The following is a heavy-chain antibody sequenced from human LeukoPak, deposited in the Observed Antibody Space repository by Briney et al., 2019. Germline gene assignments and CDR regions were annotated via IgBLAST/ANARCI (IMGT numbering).Heavy chain of an antibody. J-gene: IGHJ4*02. CDR2: ISGSGGST. CDR1: GFTFSTYA. D-gene: IGHD3-10*01. Sequence: GGSLRLSCAASGFTFSTYAMSWVRQAPGKGLEWVSYISGSGGSTYYSDSVKGRFTISRDNSKNTLYLQMNSLRAEDTAVYYCAKDLYYDSWSYYTPEYWGQGTLVTVSS. V-gene: IGHV3-23*01. CDR3: AKDLYYDSWSYYTPEY.